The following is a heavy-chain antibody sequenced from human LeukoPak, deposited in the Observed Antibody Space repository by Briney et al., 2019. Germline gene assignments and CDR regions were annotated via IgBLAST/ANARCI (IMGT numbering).Heavy chain of an antibody. CDR3: ARDAYCSSTSCSNLFDY. V-gene: IGHV1-69*06. Sequence: SVKVSCKASGYTFTNYGISWVRQAPGQGLEWMGGIIPIFGTANYAQKFQGRVTITADKSTSTTYMELSSLRSEDTAVYYCARDAYCSSTSCSNLFDYWGQGTLVTVSS. J-gene: IGHJ4*02. CDR1: GYTFTNYG. CDR2: IIPIFGTA. D-gene: IGHD2-2*01.